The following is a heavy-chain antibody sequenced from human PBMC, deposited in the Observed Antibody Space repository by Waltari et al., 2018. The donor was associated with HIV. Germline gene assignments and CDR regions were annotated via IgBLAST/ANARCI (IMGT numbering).Heavy chain of an antibody. CDR3: VRFDSSGSYGAEAFDT. D-gene: IGHD3-22*01. V-gene: IGHV3-53*01. CDR2: INSGGSSRT. CDR1: GFSVSSNH. J-gene: IGHJ3*02. Sequence: GFSVSSNHMTWVRQAPGKGLEWVSIINSGGSSRTYYADSVKGRFSISRDNSKNTVHLQMNNLRVEDTALYYCVRFDSSGSYGAEAFDTWGQGTMVTVSS.